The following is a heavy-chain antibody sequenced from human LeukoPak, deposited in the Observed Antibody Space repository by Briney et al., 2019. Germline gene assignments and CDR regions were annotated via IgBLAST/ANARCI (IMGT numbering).Heavy chain of an antibody. D-gene: IGHD3-22*01. CDR1: GGSFSGYY. Sequence: PSETLSLTCAVYGGSFSGYYWSWIRQPPGKGLEWIGEINHSGSTNYNPSLKSRVTISVDTSKNQFSLKLSSVTAADTAVYYCARSSYDSSGYYSGNWFDPWGQGTLVTVSS. V-gene: IGHV4-34*01. J-gene: IGHJ5*02. CDR2: INHSGST. CDR3: ARSSYDSSGYYSGNWFDP.